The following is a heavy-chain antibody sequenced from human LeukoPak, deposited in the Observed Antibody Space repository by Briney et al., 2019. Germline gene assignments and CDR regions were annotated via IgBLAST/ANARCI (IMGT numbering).Heavy chain of an antibody. D-gene: IGHD1-7*01. J-gene: IGHJ4*02. V-gene: IGHV4-34*01. CDR1: GGSFSGYY. CDR3: ARGPVLELRN. CDR2: INHSGST. Sequence: SETLSLTCAVYGGSFSGYYWSWIRQPPGKGLEWIGEINHSGSTNYNPSLKSRVTISVDTSKNQFSLKLSSVTAADTAVYYCARGPVLELRNWGQGTLVTVSS.